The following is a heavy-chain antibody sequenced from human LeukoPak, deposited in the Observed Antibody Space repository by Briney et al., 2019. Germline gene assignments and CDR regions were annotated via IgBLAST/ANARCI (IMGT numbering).Heavy chain of an antibody. CDR1: GYSFTSYW. J-gene: IGHJ3*02. D-gene: IGHD3-22*01. CDR3: ASSTYYYDSSGPWAFDI. V-gene: IGHV5-51*01. Sequence: GESLKISCKGSGYSFTSYWIGWVRQMPGKGLEWMGIIYPGDSDTRYSPSFQGQVTISADKSISTAYLQWSSLKASDTAMYYCASSTYYYDSSGPWAFDIWGQGTMVTVSS. CDR2: IYPGDSDT.